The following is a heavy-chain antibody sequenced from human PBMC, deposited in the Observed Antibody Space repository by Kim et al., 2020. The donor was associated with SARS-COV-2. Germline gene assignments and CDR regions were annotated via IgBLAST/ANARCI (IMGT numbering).Heavy chain of an antibody. V-gene: IGHV3-23*01. CDR3: AKASAVAGGGYYFDY. CDR1: GFTFSSYA. CDR2: ISGSGGST. D-gene: IGHD6-19*01. J-gene: IGHJ4*02. Sequence: GGSLRLSCAASGFTFSSYAMSWVRQAPGKGLEWVSAISGSGGSTYYADSVKGRFTISRDNSKNTLYLQMNSLRAEDTAVYYCAKASAVAGGGYYFDYWGQGTLVTVSS.